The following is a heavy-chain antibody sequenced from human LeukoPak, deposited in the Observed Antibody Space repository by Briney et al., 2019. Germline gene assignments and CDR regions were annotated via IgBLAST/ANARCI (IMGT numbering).Heavy chain of an antibody. CDR1: GGSISSSSYY. V-gene: IGHV4-39*07. Sequence: SETLSLTCTVSGGSISSSSYYWGWIRQPPGKGLEWIGSIYYSGSTYYNPSLKSRVTISVDTSKNQFSLKLSSVTAADTAVYYCARGGVAIAYWGQGTLVTVSS. CDR2: IYYSGST. J-gene: IGHJ4*02. D-gene: IGHD3-3*01. CDR3: ARGGVAIAY.